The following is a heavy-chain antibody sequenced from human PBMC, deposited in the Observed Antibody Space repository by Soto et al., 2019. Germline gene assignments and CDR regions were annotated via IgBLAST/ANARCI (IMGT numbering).Heavy chain of an antibody. J-gene: IGHJ4*02. CDR3: ARGPDHSKVGY. D-gene: IGHD4-4*01. Sequence: LETLSLTRGVSGGSVTGYCWSWIRQPPGKGLEWIGCIDYNGRAHYNPSLTSRVTMSLDTSNNHFSLKLSSVTTTDTAVYYCARGPDHSKVGYWGQGTQVTVSS. V-gene: IGHV4-59*02. CDR2: IDYNGRA. CDR1: GGSVTGYC.